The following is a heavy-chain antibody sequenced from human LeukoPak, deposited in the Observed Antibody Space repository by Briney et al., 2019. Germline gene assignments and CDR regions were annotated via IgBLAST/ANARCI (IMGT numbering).Heavy chain of an antibody. CDR1: GFTVSSNY. CDR3: ARGGATPATTSYYFDY. J-gene: IGHJ4*02. Sequence: GESLRLSCAASGFTVSSNYMNWVRQAPGKGLEWVSVLFGGGTAFYSDSAKGRFTVSRDNSKNTLYLQMNRLRGEDTAVYYCARGGATPATTSYYFDYWGQGTLVSVSS. CDR2: LFGGGTA. D-gene: IGHD3-16*01. V-gene: IGHV3-66*02.